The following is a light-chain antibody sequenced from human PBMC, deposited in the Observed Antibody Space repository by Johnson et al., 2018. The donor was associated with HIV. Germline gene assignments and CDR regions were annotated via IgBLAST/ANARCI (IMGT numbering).Light chain of an antibody. J-gene: IGLJ1*01. V-gene: IGLV1-51*01. CDR3: GSWDSSLSAHYV. Sequence: QSVLTQPPSVSAAPGQKVTISCSGSSSNIGNNYVSWYQQLPGTAPKLLIYANTKRPSGIPDRFSGSKSGTSATLGITGLQTGDEADYYCGSWDSSLSAHYVFGTGTKVTVL. CDR1: SSNIGNNY. CDR2: ANT.